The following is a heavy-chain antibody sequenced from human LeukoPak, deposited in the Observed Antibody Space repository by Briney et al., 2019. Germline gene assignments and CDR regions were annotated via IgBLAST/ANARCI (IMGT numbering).Heavy chain of an antibody. CDR3: ARRGIWDLANNDAFDI. V-gene: IGHV4-34*01. CDR1: GRPFSGYY. Sequence: SHTLSLICAVYGRPFSGYYWRWIRHPSGMGLEWIGDLHHSGTNNVSTSLTRRVNKSVETSHNQIFLRVRSVTAADSAIYYCARRGIWDLANNDAFDIWGQGTMVTVSS. J-gene: IGHJ3*02. CDR2: LHHSGTN. D-gene: IGHD1-26*01.